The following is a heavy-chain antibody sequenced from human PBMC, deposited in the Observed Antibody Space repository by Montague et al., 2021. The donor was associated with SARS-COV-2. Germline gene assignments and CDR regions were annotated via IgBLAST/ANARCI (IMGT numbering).Heavy chain of an antibody. Sequence: SLRLSCAASGFTFRDFYITWIRQAPGKGLEWVSYISPASTYTNYADSVRGRFTMSRDDAKNSVILQMDNLRAEDTALYYCARTRTTSGSDYWGQGTLVTVSS. CDR3: ARTRTTSGSDY. J-gene: IGHJ4*02. D-gene: IGHD1-1*01. CDR1: GFTFRDFY. V-gene: IGHV3-11*03. CDR2: ISPASTYT.